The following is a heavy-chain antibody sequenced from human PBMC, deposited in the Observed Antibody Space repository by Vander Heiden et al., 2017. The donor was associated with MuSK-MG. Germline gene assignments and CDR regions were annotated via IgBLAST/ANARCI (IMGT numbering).Heavy chain of an antibody. CDR3: ARGPRSPGPDGVDV. J-gene: IGHJ6*02. V-gene: IGHV4-34*02. CDR1: GGSFSGYY. CDR2: INQSGGT. Sequence: QVRLQQWGAGMWKPSETLSLTCAVNGGSFSGYYWSWIRQPPGKGLEWIGEINQSGGTNYNPSLKSRVTISIDTSKKQFSLKLTSVTAADTAVYYCARGPRSPGPDGVDVWGQGTTVTVSS. D-gene: IGHD2-15*01.